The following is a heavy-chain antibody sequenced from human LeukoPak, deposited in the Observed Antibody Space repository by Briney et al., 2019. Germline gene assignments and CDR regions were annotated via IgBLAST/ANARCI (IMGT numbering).Heavy chain of an antibody. Sequence: GGSLRLSCAASGFTFDDYGMSWVRQAPGKGLEWVSGINWNGGSTGYADSVKGRFTISRDNAKNSLYLQMNSLRAEDTALYYCARAGNPNYYYFYMDVWGKGTTVTVSS. V-gene: IGHV3-20*04. J-gene: IGHJ6*03. CDR2: INWNGGST. CDR1: GFTFDDYG. CDR3: ARAGNPNYYYFYMDV. D-gene: IGHD1-14*01.